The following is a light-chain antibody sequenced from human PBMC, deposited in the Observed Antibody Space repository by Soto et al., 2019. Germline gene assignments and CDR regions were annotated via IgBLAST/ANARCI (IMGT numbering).Light chain of an antibody. CDR2: GVT. Sequence: QSALTQPASVSGSPGQSITISCTGSSSDIGAFNYVAWYQQHPGEAPKLIIHGVTNRPSGVSSRFSGSKSDYTASLTISGLHAEEEADYYCSSYTTAFFYVFVTGTKVTVL. V-gene: IGLV2-14*01. J-gene: IGLJ1*01. CDR3: SSYTTAFFYV. CDR1: SSDIGAFNY.